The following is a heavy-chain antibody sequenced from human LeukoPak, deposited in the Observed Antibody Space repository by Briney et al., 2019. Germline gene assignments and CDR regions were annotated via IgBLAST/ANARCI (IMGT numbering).Heavy chain of an antibody. J-gene: IGHJ4*02. V-gene: IGHV1-18*04. CDR3: ARDNTVVTPGDY. Sequence: ASVRVSCTASGYTFTAYYIHWVRQAPGQGLEWMGWISAYNGNTNYAQKLQGRVTMTTDTSTSTAYMELRSLRSDDTAVYYCARDNTVVTPGDYWGQGTLVTVSS. D-gene: IGHD4-23*01. CDR1: GYTFTAYY. CDR2: ISAYNGNT.